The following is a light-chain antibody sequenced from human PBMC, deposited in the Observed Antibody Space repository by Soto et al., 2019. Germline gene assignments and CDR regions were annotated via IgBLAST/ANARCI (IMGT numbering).Light chain of an antibody. Sequence: EIHVTQSPASLSASIGDRVTITCRASHSISSYLTWYQQKPGQAPKLLIYAASSLQSGVPSRFSGSGSGTDFTLTISSLEPEDFATYYCQQSYSTPWTFGQGTKVDIK. CDR3: QQSYSTPWT. CDR2: AAS. V-gene: IGKV1-39*01. CDR1: HSISSY. J-gene: IGKJ1*01.